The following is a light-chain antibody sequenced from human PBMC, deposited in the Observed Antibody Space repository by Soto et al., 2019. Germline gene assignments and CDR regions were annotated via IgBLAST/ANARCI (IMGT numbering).Light chain of an antibody. J-gene: IGLJ1*01. CDR2: DVV. CDR1: SSDVGGFNS. Sequence: QSLLTPPASVSGSPGQSITISCTRTSSDVGGFNSVSWYQLRPGTAPKLILYDVVDRPSGVSYRFSGSKSGNTASLTISGLQAADEADYFCSSYTSTMSNVFGSGTKVPLL. CDR3: SSYTSTMSNV. V-gene: IGLV2-14*03.